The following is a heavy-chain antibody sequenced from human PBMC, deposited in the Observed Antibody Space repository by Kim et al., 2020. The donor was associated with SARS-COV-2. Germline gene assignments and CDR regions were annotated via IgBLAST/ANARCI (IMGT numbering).Heavy chain of an antibody. V-gene: IGHV3-53*01. CDR1: GFTVNSNY. Sequence: GGSLRLSCEASGFTVNSNYMNWVRQAPGKGLEWVSVISSGLYTYYADSVKGRFTISRDNSKNTLYLQMNSLRVEDTAVYYCARQVELRSDFDHWGQGTLVTVSS. J-gene: IGHJ4*02. CDR2: ISSGLYT. CDR3: ARQVELRSDFDH. D-gene: IGHD1-7*01.